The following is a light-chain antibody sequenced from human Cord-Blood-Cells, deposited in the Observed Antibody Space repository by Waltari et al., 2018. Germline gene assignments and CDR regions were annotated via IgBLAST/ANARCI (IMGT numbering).Light chain of an antibody. CDR3: QQYNSYSWT. CDR1: QSISSW. CDR2: KES. J-gene: IGKJ1*01. V-gene: IGKV1-5*03. Sequence: DIQMPQSPSTLSASVGDRVTITCRASQSISSWLAWYQQKPGKAPKLLICKESSLESGVPSRFSGSGSGTAFTLTISSLQPDDFATYYCQQYNSYSWTFGQGTKVEIK.